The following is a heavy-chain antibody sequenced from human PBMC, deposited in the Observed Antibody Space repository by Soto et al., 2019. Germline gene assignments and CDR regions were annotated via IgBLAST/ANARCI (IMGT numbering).Heavy chain of an antibody. V-gene: IGHV3-48*02. J-gene: IGHJ4*02. Sequence: EVQLVESGGGLVQPGGSLRLSCAASGFTFSSYSMNWVRQAPGKGLEWVSYISSSSSTIYYADSVKGRFTISRDNAKNSLYLQMNSLRDEDTAVYYCARDGIAAAGPAGFGYWGQGTLVTVSS. CDR2: ISSSSSTI. CDR3: ARDGIAAAGPAGFGY. CDR1: GFTFSSYS. D-gene: IGHD6-13*01.